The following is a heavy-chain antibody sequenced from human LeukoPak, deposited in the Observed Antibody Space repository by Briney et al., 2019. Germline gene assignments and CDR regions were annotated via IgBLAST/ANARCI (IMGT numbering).Heavy chain of an antibody. J-gene: IGHJ5*02. CDR2: IIPIFGTT. CDR1: GVTFSNFA. Sequence: SVKLSCKASGVTFSNFAVNWVRQAPGQGLEWMTGIIPIFGTTNYAPKFQDRVTITADKSTSTAYMELSSLRPEDTAVYYCAREGGVSSWGQGTLVTVSS. V-gene: IGHV1-69*06. CDR3: AREGGVSS.